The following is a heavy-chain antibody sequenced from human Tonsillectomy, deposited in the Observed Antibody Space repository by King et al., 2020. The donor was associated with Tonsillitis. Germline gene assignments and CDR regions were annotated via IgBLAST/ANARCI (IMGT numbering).Heavy chain of an antibody. Sequence: VQLVESGGGLVQPGGSLRLSCSASGFTFSSYALHCVRPAPGKGLEWGSSISGSGGSTYYANSAKGRFPISRDNSKTTVYLHMNSLRAEDTAVYYCTKGSVAGTSNWFDPWGPGTLVTVSS. V-gene: IGHV3-23*04. D-gene: IGHD6-19*01. J-gene: IGHJ5*02. CDR1: GFTFSSYA. CDR2: ISGSGGST. CDR3: TKGSVAGTSNWFDP.